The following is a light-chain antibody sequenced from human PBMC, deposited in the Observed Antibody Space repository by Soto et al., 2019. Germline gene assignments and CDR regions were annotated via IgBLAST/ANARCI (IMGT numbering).Light chain of an antibody. CDR1: QSISSY. CDR3: QQRSNWIT. Sequence: EVVLTQSPATLSLSPGEGATLSCRASQSISSYLAWYQQQPGQAPRLLIYDASNRATGIPARFSGSGSGTDFTLTISSLEPEDFAVYYCQQRSNWITFGQGTRLEIE. V-gene: IGKV3-11*01. J-gene: IGKJ5*01. CDR2: DAS.